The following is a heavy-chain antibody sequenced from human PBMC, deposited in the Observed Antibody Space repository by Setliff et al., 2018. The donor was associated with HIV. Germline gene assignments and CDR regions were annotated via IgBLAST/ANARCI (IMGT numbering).Heavy chain of an antibody. CDR1: GGSFSSYY. CDR2: ISHSGST. CDR3: ARSTYYFDSSGYKYNWFDP. D-gene: IGHD3-22*01. Sequence: KPSETLSLTCAVYGGSFSSYYWSWIRQPPGKGLEWIGSISHSGSTYYNPSFKRRLSISVDTSKNQFSLKLSSVTAADTAVYYCARSTYYFDSSGYKYNWFDPWGQGTRVTVSS. J-gene: IGHJ5*02. V-gene: IGHV4-34*09.